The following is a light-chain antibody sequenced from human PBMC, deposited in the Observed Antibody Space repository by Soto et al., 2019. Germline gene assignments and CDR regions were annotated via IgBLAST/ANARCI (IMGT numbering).Light chain of an antibody. Sequence: DIQMTQSPASVSASVGDRVTITCRASQGIGTWLAWYQQKPGTPPKLLIYASSSLQSGVPSRFSGSGSGTDFTLTISSLQPEDFAIYYCQQADSFPLTLGGGTKVEI. V-gene: IGKV1D-12*01. J-gene: IGKJ4*01. CDR2: ASS. CDR3: QQADSFPLT. CDR1: QGIGTW.